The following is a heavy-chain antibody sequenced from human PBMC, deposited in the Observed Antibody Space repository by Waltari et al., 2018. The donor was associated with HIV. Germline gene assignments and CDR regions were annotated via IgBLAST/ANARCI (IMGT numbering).Heavy chain of an antibody. J-gene: IGHJ6*02. CDR2: IYSGGRT. D-gene: IGHD2-21*02. CDR3: ASIAYCGGDCYPRGIDV. Sequence: EETLADSGGGLVQHGGSVFFSGAAPGFPSSTNFLGLVRQAPGKGLEWVSVIYSGGRTYYADSSKGRLTISRDNSKNTLYLQMNSLRAEDTAVYYCASIAYCGGDCYPRGIDVWGQGTTVTVSS. V-gene: IGHV3-66*01. CDR1: GFPSSTNF.